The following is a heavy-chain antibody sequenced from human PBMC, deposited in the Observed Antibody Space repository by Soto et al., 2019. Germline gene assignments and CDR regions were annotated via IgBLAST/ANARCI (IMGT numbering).Heavy chain of an antibody. CDR1: GYTFSNFW. J-gene: IGHJ4*02. V-gene: IGHV5-51*01. CDR3: ARSPPGYFDY. CDR2: IYPGDSET. Sequence: PGESLKISCQCSGYTFSNFWIAWVRQLPGKGLEYMGIIYPGDSETRYSPSFHGKVTISADRSIGTAYLQWSSLEASDSAFYFCARSPPGYFDYWGQGTLVTVSS.